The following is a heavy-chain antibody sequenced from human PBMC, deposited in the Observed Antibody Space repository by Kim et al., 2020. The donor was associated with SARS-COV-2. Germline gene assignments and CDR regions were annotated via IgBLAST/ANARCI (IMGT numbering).Heavy chain of an antibody. CDR1: GFTFDDYA. Sequence: GGSLRLSCAASGFTFDDYAMHWVRQAPGKGLEWVSGISWNSGSIGYAESVKGRFTISRDNAKNSLYLQMNSLRAEDTALYYCAKDQGKEYSSPIDYWGQGTLVTVSS. CDR2: ISWNSGSI. CDR3: AKDQGKEYSSPIDY. V-gene: IGHV3-9*01. J-gene: IGHJ4*02. D-gene: IGHD6-6*01.